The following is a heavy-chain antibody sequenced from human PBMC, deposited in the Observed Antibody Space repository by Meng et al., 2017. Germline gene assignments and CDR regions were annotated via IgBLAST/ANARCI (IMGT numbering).Heavy chain of an antibody. D-gene: IGHD3-10*01. CDR3: ARDKVVRGGYYYYGMDV. CDR2: INPNSGGT. V-gene: IGHV1-2*02. CDR1: GYTFTGYY. Sequence: ASVKVSRKASGYTFTGYYMHWVRQAPGQGREWMGWINPNSGGTNYVQKFQGRVTMTRDRSISTDYMELSRLKSDDTAVYYCARDKVVRGGYYYYGMDVWGQGTTVTVSS. J-gene: IGHJ6*02.